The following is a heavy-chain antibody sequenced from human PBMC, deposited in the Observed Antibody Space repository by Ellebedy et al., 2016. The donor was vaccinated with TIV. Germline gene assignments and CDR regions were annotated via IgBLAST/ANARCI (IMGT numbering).Heavy chain of an antibody. CDR1: GGSFRGWY. V-gene: IGHV4-34*01. J-gene: IGHJ4*02. Sequence: SQTLSLTCAGYGGSFRGWYWSWIRQPPGKGLEWIGEINHLGTTYYNPSLKSRVTISIDTSKNQFSLNLSSVTAADAAVYYCARSYVNWGQGTLVTVSS. CDR2: INHLGTT. D-gene: IGHD3-16*01. CDR3: ARSYVN.